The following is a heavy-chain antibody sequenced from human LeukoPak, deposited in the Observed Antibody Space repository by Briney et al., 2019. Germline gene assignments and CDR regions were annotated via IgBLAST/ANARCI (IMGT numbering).Heavy chain of an antibody. V-gene: IGHV3-15*01. J-gene: IGHJ4*02. Sequence: GGSLRLSCAACGFTFSNAWMSWVRQAPGKGLEWVGRIKSKTDGGTTDYAAPVKGRFTISRDDSKNTLYLQMNSLKTEDTAVYYCTTASPRPYYDFWSGSLFDYWGQGTLVTVSS. D-gene: IGHD3-3*01. CDR2: IKSKTDGGTT. CDR1: GFTFSNAW. CDR3: TTASPRPYYDFWSGSLFDY.